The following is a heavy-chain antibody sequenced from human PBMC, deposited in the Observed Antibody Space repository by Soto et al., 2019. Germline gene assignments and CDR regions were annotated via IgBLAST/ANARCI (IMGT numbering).Heavy chain of an antibody. V-gene: IGHV4-61*01. D-gene: IGHD1-1*01. CDR3: AKFVANYYYCDY. Sequence: PSETLSLTCTVSGGSIGSIGHYYWSWIRQFPGKGLEWVGYINDNGNTNYNPSLRSRVTISRDTSKNQFSLRLSSVSAADTAIYYCAKFVANYYYCDYWGQGTLVTVSS. CDR2: INDNGNT. J-gene: IGHJ4*02. CDR1: GGSIGSIGHYY.